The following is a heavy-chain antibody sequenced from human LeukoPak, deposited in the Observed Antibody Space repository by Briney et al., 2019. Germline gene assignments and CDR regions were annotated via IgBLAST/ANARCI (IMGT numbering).Heavy chain of an antibody. CDR1: GGPISSYY. D-gene: IGHD3-10*01. V-gene: IGHV4-59*08. Sequence: SETLSLTCTVSGGPISSYYWSWIRQPPGRGLEWIGYIYYSGSTNYNPSLKSRVTISVDTSKTQFSLKLSSATAADTAVYYCARAFEDDWFGEPYGMDVWGQGTTVTVSS. J-gene: IGHJ6*02. CDR2: IYYSGST. CDR3: ARAFEDDWFGEPYGMDV.